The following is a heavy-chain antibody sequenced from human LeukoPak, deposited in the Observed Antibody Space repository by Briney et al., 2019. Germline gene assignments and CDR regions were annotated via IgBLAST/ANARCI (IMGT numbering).Heavy chain of an antibody. D-gene: IGHD4-17*01. CDR2: SGSTI. V-gene: IGHV3-23*05. J-gene: IGHJ4*02. CDR3: VRDSSCRDYSTAFDY. Sequence: GGSLRLSCAASGFIFSNYAMTWVRQAPGKGLEWVSSSGSTIDYADSVKGRFTISRDNSKNTLYLQMNCLRAEDTAVYYCVRDSSCRDYSTAFDYWGQGALVTVSS. CDR1: GFIFSNYA.